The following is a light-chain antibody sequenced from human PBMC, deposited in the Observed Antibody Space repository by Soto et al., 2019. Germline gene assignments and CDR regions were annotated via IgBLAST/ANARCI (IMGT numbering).Light chain of an antibody. CDR2: GTS. CDR3: QQYDSSPRT. CDR1: QSVSSYS. Sequence: ETVLTQSPGTLSLSPGERATLSCRASQSVSSYSLAWYQQKPGQAPRLVMYGTSNRATGIPDRFSGSGSGTDFTLTISRLEPEDFAVYYCQQYDSSPRTFGQGTKVDI. V-gene: IGKV3-20*01. J-gene: IGKJ1*01.